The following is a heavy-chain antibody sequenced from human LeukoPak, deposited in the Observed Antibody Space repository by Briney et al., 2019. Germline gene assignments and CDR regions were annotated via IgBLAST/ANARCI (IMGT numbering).Heavy chain of an antibody. Sequence: ASVKVSCKASGYTFTSYDINWVRQATAQGLEWMGWMTPNSGNTGYAQQFQGRVPMTRTTSISTAYMELSSLRSEAPAVYYCARRSCSGGSCYSSDYWGQATLVTVYS. CDR1: GYTFTSYD. J-gene: IGHJ4*02. CDR2: MTPNSGNT. V-gene: IGHV1-8*01. D-gene: IGHD2-15*01. CDR3: ARRSCSGGSCYSSDY.